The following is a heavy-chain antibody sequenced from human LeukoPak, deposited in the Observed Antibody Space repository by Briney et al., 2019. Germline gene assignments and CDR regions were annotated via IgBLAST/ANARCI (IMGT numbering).Heavy chain of an antibody. CDR3: ARGGFYDFWSGYYAY. D-gene: IGHD3-3*01. Sequence: ASVKVSCKASGYTFTSYAMHWVRQAPGQRLEWMGWINAGNGNTKYSQEFQGRVTITRDTSASTAYMELSSLRSEDMAVYYCARGGFYDFWSGYYAYWGQGTLVTVSS. J-gene: IGHJ4*02. CDR2: INAGNGNT. CDR1: GYTFTSYA. V-gene: IGHV1-3*03.